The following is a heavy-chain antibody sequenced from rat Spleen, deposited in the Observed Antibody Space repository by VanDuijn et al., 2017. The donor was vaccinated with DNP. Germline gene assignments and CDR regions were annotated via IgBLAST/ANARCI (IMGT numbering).Heavy chain of an antibody. CDR1: GYSITSNY. J-gene: IGHJ2*01. CDR3: ARWTYGFDY. Sequence: EVQLQESGPGLVKPSQSLSLTCSVTGYSITSNYWGWIRKFPGNKMEWMGYISYSGGTRYNPPLKSRISITRDTSKNQFFLQLNSVTIEDTAAYYCARWTYGFDYWGQGVMVTVSS. CDR2: ISYSGGT. V-gene: IGHV3-1*01. D-gene: IGHD1-11*01.